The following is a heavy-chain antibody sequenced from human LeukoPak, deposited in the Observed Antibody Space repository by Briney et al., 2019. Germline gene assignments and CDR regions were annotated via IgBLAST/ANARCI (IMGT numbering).Heavy chain of an antibody. CDR2: IGASGEST. J-gene: IGHJ3*01. CDR1: GFTFSSYW. CDR3: AKDIQLST. D-gene: IGHD5-24*01. Sequence: PGGSLRLSCAASGFTFSSYWMLWVRQAPGKGLVWVSLIGASGESTYYADSVKGRFTISRDNSKNTLSLQMNSLRVEDTAMYFCAKDIQLSTWGLGTMVTVSS. V-gene: IGHV3-23*01.